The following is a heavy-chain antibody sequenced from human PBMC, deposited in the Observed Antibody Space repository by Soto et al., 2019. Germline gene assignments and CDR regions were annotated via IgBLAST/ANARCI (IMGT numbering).Heavy chain of an antibody. D-gene: IGHD2-15*01. CDR1: GGSISSYY. Sequence: SETLSLTCTVSGGSISSYYWSWIRQPPGKGLEWIGYIYYSGSTNYNPSLKSRVTISVDTSKNQFSLKLSSVTAADTAVYYCARDRYCSGGSCKPDAFDIWGQGTMVTV. J-gene: IGHJ3*02. CDR2: IYYSGST. V-gene: IGHV4-59*01. CDR3: ARDRYCSGGSCKPDAFDI.